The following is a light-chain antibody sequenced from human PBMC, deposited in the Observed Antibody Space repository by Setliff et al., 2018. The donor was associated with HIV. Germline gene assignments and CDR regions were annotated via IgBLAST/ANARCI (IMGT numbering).Light chain of an antibody. CDR2: DVS. J-gene: IGLJ1*01. Sequence: QSVLTQPASVSGSPGQSITISCTGTSSDIGGYNYVSWYQQHPGKAPKLMIYDVSSRPSGVSNRFSGSKSGNTASLTISGLQAEDEADYYCSSYTSSGTLHVCGPGTKVTVL. CDR3: SSYTSSGTLHV. CDR1: SSDIGGYNY. V-gene: IGLV2-14*03.